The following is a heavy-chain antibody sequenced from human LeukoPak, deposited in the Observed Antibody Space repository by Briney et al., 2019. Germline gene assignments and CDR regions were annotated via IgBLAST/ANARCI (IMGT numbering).Heavy chain of an antibody. J-gene: IGHJ6*02. V-gene: IGHV3-64*01. D-gene: IGHD3-10*01. CDR2: IGSKGGST. CDR3: ARAAHTTYVLGRYYYYAMDV. CDR1: GFIFSNYG. Sequence: GGSLRLSCAASGFIFSNYGMHWVRQAPGKGLEYVSTIGSKGGSTYYANSVKGRFTISRDNFQSTLYLEMDNLRAEDMAVYYCARAAHTTYVLGRYYYYAMDVWGQGTTVTVSS.